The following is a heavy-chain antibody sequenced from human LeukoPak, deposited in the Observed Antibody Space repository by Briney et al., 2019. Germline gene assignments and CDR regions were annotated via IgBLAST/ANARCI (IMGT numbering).Heavy chain of an antibody. CDR1: GGSISSYY. V-gene: IGHV4-4*07. Sequence: SETLSLTCTVSGGSISSYYWSWIRQPAGKGLEWIGRIYTSGSTNYNPSLKSRVTMSVDTSKNQFSLKLSSVTAADTAVYYCARADGNYYDSSGYYKLYHDAFDIWGQGTMVTVSS. J-gene: IGHJ3*02. CDR2: IYTSGST. D-gene: IGHD3-22*01. CDR3: ARADGNYYDSSGYYKLYHDAFDI.